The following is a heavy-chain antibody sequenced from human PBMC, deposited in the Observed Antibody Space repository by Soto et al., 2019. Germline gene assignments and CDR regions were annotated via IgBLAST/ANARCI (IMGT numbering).Heavy chain of an antibody. Sequence: SETLSLTCTVSGGSISSYYWSWIRQPPGKGLEWIGYIYYSGSTNYNPSLKSRVTISVDTSKNQFSLKLSSVTAADTAVYYCARNFWSGYYFRPNWFDPWGQGTLVTVSS. J-gene: IGHJ5*02. CDR1: GGSISSYY. V-gene: IGHV4-59*01. D-gene: IGHD3-3*01. CDR3: ARNFWSGYYFRPNWFDP. CDR2: IYYSGST.